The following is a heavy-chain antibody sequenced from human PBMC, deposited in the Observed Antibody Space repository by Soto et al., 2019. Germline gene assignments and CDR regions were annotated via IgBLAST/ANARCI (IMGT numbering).Heavy chain of an antibody. CDR1: GGSISSYY. CDR3: ARLYYDFWSGYYRPRGYYYYYYMDV. Sequence: PSETLSLTCTVSGGSISSYYWSWIRQPPGKGLEWIGYIYYSGSTNYNPSLKSRVTISVDTSKNQFSLKLSSVTAADTAVYYCARLYYDFWSGYYRPRGYYYYYYMDVWGKGTTVTVSS. J-gene: IGHJ6*03. V-gene: IGHV4-59*08. D-gene: IGHD3-3*01. CDR2: IYYSGST.